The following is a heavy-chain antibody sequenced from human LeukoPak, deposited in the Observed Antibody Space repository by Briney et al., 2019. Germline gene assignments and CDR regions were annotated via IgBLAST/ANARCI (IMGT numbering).Heavy chain of an antibody. J-gene: IGHJ6*03. CDR2: IIPIFGTA. CDR1: GGTLSSYA. D-gene: IGHD3-3*01. CDR3: ATTYDFWSGYYGSLYYYYYMDV. Sequence: GASVKVSCKASGGTLSSYAISWVRQAPGQGLEWMGGIIPIFGTANYAQKFQGRVTITADESTSTAYMELSSLRSEDTAVYYCATTYDFWSGYYGSLYYYYYMDVWGKGTTVTVSS. V-gene: IGHV1-69*13.